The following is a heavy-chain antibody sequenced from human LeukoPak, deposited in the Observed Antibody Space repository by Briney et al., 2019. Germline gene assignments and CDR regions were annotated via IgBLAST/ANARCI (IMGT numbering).Heavy chain of an antibody. D-gene: IGHD1-26*01. V-gene: IGHV3-33*01. J-gene: IGHJ4*02. Sequence: GGSLRLSCAASGFTFSSYGMHWVRQAPGKGLEWVAVIWYDGSNKYYADSVKGRFTISRDNSKNTLCLQMNSLRAEDTAVYYCARDRGQWELLLWYFDYWGQGTLVTVSS. CDR1: GFTFSSYG. CDR2: IWYDGSNK. CDR3: ARDRGQWELLLWYFDY.